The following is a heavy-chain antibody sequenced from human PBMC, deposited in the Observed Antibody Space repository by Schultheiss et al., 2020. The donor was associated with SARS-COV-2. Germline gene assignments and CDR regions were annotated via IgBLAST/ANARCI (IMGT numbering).Heavy chain of an antibody. J-gene: IGHJ5*02. CDR1: GFTVSSNY. CDR2: ISGSGGST. D-gene: IGHD6-6*01. V-gene: IGHV3-23*01. Sequence: GGSLRLSCAASGFTVSSNYMSWVRQAPGKGLEWVSAISGSGGSTYYADSVKGRFTISRDNSKNTLYLQMNSLRAEDTAMYYCAKPVVKAARPRDWFDPWGQGTLVTVSS. CDR3: AKPVVKAARPRDWFDP.